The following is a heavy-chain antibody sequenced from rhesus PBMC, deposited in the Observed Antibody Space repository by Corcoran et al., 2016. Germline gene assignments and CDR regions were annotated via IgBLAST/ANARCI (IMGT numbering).Heavy chain of an antibody. D-gene: IGHD6-25*01. CDR3: ARDRERQLRVGLDS. V-gene: IGHV4-122*02. Sequence: QVQLQESGPGLVKPSETLSLTCAVSGYSISSGYYWRWLRPPPGPGLEWIGYNTYSGSTSYNPSLKSRVTISRDTSKNQFSLKLSSVTAADTAVYYCARDRERQLRVGLDSWGQGVVVTVSS. CDR1: GYSISSGYY. J-gene: IGHJ6*01. CDR2: NTYSGST.